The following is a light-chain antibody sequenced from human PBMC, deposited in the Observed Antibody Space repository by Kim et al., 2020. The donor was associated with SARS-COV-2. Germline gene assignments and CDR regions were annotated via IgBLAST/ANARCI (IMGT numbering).Light chain of an antibody. Sequence: PGTPTRSTCGGSNIGSKSVHWYQQKPGQAPVLVIYYDSDRPSGIPERFSGSNSGNTATLTISRLEAGDEADYYCQVWDGSSDHVVFGGGTQLTVL. J-gene: IGLJ3*02. CDR3: QVWDGSSDHVV. CDR2: YDS. CDR1: NIGSKS. V-gene: IGLV3-21*04.